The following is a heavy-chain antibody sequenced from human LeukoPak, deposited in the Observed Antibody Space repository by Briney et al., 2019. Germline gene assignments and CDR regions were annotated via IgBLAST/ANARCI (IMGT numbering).Heavy chain of an antibody. D-gene: IGHD4-17*01. CDR2: ISGSGGGT. CDR1: GFTFRSYA. J-gene: IGHJ4*02. Sequence: GGSLRLSCAASGFTFRSYAMSWVRQAPGKGLEWVSDISGSGGGTDYADAVRGRFTISRDNSKNTLYLQMNSLRAEDTAVYYCAKHYGDYVTYYFDYWGQGTLVAVSS. CDR3: AKHYGDYVTYYFDY. V-gene: IGHV3-23*01.